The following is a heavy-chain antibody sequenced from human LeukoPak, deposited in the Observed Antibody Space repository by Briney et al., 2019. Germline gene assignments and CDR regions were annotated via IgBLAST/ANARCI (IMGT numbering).Heavy chain of an antibody. CDR3: ARDADYYDSSGYYYGENAFDI. J-gene: IGHJ3*02. D-gene: IGHD3-22*01. CDR2: INPNSGGT. Sequence: GASVKVSCKASGYTFTGYYMHWVRQAPGQGLEWMGQINPNSGGTNYAQKFQGRVTMTRDTSISTAYMELSRLRSDDTAVYYCARDADYYDSSGYYYGENAFDIWGQGTMVTVSS. CDR1: GYTFTGYY. V-gene: IGHV1-2*06.